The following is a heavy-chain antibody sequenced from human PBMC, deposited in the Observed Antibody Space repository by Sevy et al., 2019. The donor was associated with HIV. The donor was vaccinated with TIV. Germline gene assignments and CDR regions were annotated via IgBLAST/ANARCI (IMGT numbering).Heavy chain of an antibody. CDR3: ATTKDYYDSSGSPFDS. J-gene: IGHJ4*02. CDR2: FDPEDGET. V-gene: IGHV1-24*01. CDR1: GYTLSQIS. D-gene: IGHD3-22*01. Sequence: ASVKVSCKVSGYTLSQISMHWVRQAPGKGLEWMGSFDPEDGETIYAQKFQARVTMTKETSTDTAYMELSSLRSDDTAVYYCATTKDYYDSSGSPFDSWGQGTLVTVSS.